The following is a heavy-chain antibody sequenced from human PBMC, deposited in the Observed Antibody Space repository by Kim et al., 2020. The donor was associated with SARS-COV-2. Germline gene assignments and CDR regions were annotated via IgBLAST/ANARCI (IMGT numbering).Heavy chain of an antibody. D-gene: IGHD6-19*01. CDR1: GFTFRNAG. CDR3: PTDRRGSGWYLGCVY. V-gene: IGHV3-15*01. CDR2: LKIKADGGTT. J-gene: IGHJ4*02. Sequence: GGSLRLSCAASGFTFRNAGMTWVRQAPGKGLEWVELLKIKADGGTTDYAAPVKGRFSISIDDSKKTLYLQMNSLKTEDTAVYSCPTDRRGSGWYLGCVYWGQGTMVTVS.